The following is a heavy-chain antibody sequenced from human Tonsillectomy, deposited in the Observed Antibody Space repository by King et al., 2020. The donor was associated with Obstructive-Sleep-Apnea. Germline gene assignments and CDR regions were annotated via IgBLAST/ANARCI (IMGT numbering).Heavy chain of an antibody. Sequence: VQLVESGAEVKKPGESLKISCKSSRYTFTNYCIAWVRQMPGKGLEWMGSIYPGDSDTTYSPSFQGQVTISADKSISTAYLQWSSLKASDTAMYYCAGGGYDILTCYFPPNYYYCGMDVWGQGNTVTVSS. CDR1: RYTFTNYC. CDR2: IYPGDSDT. J-gene: IGHJ6*02. V-gene: IGHV5-51*01. CDR3: AGGGYDILTCYFPPNYYYCGMDV. D-gene: IGHD3-9*01.